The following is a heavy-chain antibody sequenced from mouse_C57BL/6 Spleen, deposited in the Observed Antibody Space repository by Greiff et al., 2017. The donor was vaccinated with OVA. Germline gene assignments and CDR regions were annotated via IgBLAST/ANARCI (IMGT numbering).Heavy chain of an antibody. V-gene: IGHV1-61*01. CDR1: GYTFTSYW. CDR2: IYPSDSET. Sequence: VQLQQSGPELVKPGASVKISCKASGYTFTSYWMDWVKQRPGQGLEWIGNIYPSDSETHYNQKFKDKATLTVDKSSSTAYMQLSSLTSEDSAVYYCGRSGWEFAMDYWGQGTSVTVSS. J-gene: IGHJ4*01. D-gene: IGHD3-1*01. CDR3: GRSGWEFAMDY.